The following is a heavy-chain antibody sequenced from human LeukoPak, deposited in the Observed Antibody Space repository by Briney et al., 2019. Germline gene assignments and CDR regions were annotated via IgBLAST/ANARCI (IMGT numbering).Heavy chain of an antibody. D-gene: IGHD1-26*01. J-gene: IGHJ1*01. V-gene: IGHV3-15*07. CDR1: GFTFSNAY. CDR3: ASQGDLKYFQH. Sequence: GGSLRLSCAASGFTFSNAYMNWVRQAPGKGLEWVGRIKPKTDGETTEYAAPVKGRFSISRDDSKNMLYLQMNSLKTEDTAVYYCASQGDLKYFQHWGQGTLVTVSS. CDR2: IKPKTDGETT.